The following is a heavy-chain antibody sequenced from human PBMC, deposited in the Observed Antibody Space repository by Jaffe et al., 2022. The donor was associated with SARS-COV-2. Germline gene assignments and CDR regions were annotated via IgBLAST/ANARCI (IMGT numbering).Heavy chain of an antibody. CDR2: INPNSGGT. Sequence: QVQLVQSGAEVKKPGASVKVSCKASGYTFTGYYMHWVRQAPGQGLEWMGRINPNSGGTKYAQKFQGRVTMTRDTSISTAYMELSRLRSDDTVVYYCARGENDILTGYESYYFDNWGQGTLVTVSS. D-gene: IGHD3-9*01. CDR1: GYTFTGYY. CDR3: ARGENDILTGYESYYFDN. V-gene: IGHV1-2*05. J-gene: IGHJ4*02.